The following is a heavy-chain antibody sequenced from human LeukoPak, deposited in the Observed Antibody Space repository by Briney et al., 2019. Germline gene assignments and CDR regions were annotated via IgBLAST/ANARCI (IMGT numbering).Heavy chain of an antibody. CDR2: IYYSGST. CDR1: GGSISSYY. J-gene: IGHJ3*02. D-gene: IGHD3-9*01. V-gene: IGHV4-39*07. Sequence: SETLSLTCTVSGGSISSYYWSWIRQPPGKGLEWIGSIYYSGSTYYNPSLKSRVTISVDTSKNQFSLKLSSVTAADTAVYYCARVLLRYFDWLSQNAFDIWGQGTMVAVSS. CDR3: ARVLLRYFDWLSQNAFDI.